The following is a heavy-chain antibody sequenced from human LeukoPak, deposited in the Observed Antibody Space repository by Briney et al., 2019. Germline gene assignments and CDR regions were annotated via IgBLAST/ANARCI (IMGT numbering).Heavy chain of an antibody. CDR1: GGSISSYY. CDR3: ARDGGGYCSGGSCYWFDP. Sequence: SETLSLTCTVSGGSISSYYWSWIRQPAGKGLEWIGRIYGSGNTNYNPSLKSRVTMSVDASKNQFSLQLSSVTAADTAVYYCARDGGGYCSGGSCYWFDPWGQGTLVTVSS. J-gene: IGHJ5*02. D-gene: IGHD2-15*01. V-gene: IGHV4-4*07. CDR2: IYGSGNT.